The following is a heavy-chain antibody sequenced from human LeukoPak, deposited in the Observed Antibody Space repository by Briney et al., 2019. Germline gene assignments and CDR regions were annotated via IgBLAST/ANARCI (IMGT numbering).Heavy chain of an antibody. CDR3: ARVGRIAARSPYYFDY. CDR1: GYTFTSYG. CDR2: ISAYNGNT. D-gene: IGHD6-6*01. Sequence: ASVKVSCKASGYTFTSYGISWVRQAPGQGLEWMGWISAYNGNTNYAQKLQGRVTMTTDTSTSTAYMELRSLRSDDTAVYYCARVGRIAARSPYYFDYWGQGPRSPSPQ. J-gene: IGHJ4*02. V-gene: IGHV1-18*01.